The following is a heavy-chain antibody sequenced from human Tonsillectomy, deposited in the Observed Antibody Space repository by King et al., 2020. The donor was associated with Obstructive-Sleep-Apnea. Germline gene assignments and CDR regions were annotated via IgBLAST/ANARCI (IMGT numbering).Heavy chain of an antibody. V-gene: IGHV3-74*01. J-gene: IGHJ6*02. Sequence: QLVESGGGLVQPGGSLRFSCAASGFTFSSYWMHWVRQAPGKGLVWVSRINRDGSSTSYADSVKGRFTISRDNAKKTLSLQMNSLRAEDTAVYYCARDGGELLFYYYYGMDVWGQGTTVTVSS. CDR1: GFTFSSYW. D-gene: IGHD1-26*01. CDR2: INRDGSST. CDR3: ARDGGELLFYYYYGMDV.